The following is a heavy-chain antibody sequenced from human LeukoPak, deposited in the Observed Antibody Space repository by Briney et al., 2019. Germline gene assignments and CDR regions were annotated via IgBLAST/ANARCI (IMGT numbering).Heavy chain of an antibody. CDR1: GGSISSYY. CDR2: IYYSGST. D-gene: IGHD6-19*01. Sequence: SETLSLTCTVSGGSISSYYWSWIRQPPGKGLEWIGYIYYSGSTNYNPSLKSRVTISVDTSKNQFSLKLSSVTAADTAVYYCARDLAVAPRAFDIWGQGTMVTVSS. CDR3: ARDLAVAPRAFDI. J-gene: IGHJ3*02. V-gene: IGHV4-59*01.